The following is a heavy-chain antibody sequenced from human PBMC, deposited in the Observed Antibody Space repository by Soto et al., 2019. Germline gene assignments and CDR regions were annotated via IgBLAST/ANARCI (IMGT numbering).Heavy chain of an antibody. CDR2: IKQDGSEK. D-gene: IGHD3-9*01. Sequence: PGGSLRLSCAASGFIFRNFWMSWARQAPGKGLEWVANIKQDGSEKYYVDSVKGRFTISRDNAKNSLYLQMNSLRAEDTAVYYCARDPIGRYFDWPLLALDAFDIWGQGTMVTVSS. CDR1: GFIFRNFW. CDR3: ARDPIGRYFDWPLLALDAFDI. V-gene: IGHV3-7*01. J-gene: IGHJ3*02.